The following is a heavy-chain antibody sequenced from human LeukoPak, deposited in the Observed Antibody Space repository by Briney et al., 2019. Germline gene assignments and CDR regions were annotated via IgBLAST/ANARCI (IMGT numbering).Heavy chain of an antibody. Sequence: ASVKVSCKASGYTFTSLYMHWVRQAPGQGLEWMGVINPSSGSTSNAQKFQGRVTMTRDTSTSTAYMELSSLRSEDTAVYYCARGDGSGWDFDYWGQGTLVTVSS. CDR3: ARGDGSGWDFDY. CDR1: GYTFTSLY. J-gene: IGHJ4*02. D-gene: IGHD6-19*01. CDR2: INPSSGST. V-gene: IGHV1-46*01.